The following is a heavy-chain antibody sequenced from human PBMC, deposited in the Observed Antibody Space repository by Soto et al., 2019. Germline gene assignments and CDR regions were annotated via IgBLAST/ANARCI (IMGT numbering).Heavy chain of an antibody. J-gene: IGHJ4*02. CDR3: ARGGPDIVVVEAQNFDY. CDR1: GFTFSSYW. CDR2: INSDGSST. Sequence: EAQLVESGGGLVQPGGSLRLSCAASGFTFSSYWMHWVRQAPGKGLVWVSRINSDGSSTSYADSVKGRFTISRDNAKNTLYLQMNSLRAEDTAVYYCARGGPDIVVVEAQNFDYWGQGTLVTVSS. D-gene: IGHD2-15*01. V-gene: IGHV3-74*01.